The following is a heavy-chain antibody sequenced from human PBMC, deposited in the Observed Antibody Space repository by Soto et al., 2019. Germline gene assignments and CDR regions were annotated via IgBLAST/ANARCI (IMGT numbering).Heavy chain of an antibody. V-gene: IGHV1-8*01. CDR2: MNPNSGNT. D-gene: IGHD6-13*01. CDR1: GYTFTSYD. J-gene: IGHJ6*02. CDR3: ASPACIAAAGNQDRKNYYYYGMDV. Sequence: ASVKFSFKASGYTFTSYDINWVRQATGQVLECIGWMNPNSGNTGYAQKFQGRVTMPRNTSISTAYMELSSLRSEDTAVYYCASPACIAAAGNQDRKNYYYYGMDVSGQ.